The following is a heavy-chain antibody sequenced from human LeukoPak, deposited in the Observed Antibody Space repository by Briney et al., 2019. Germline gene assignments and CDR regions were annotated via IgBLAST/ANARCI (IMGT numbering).Heavy chain of an antibody. J-gene: IGHJ4*02. V-gene: IGHV3-23*01. Sequence: GGSLRLSCAASGFTFSSYAMSWVRQAPGKGLEWVSVISGSGGSTYYADSVKGRFTISRDNSKNTLYLQMNSLRAEDTAVYYCAKDQGGALIGFWSGYRFDYWGQGTLVTVSS. CDR3: AKDQGGALIGFWSGYRFDY. D-gene: IGHD3-3*01. CDR1: GFTFSSYA. CDR2: ISGSGGST.